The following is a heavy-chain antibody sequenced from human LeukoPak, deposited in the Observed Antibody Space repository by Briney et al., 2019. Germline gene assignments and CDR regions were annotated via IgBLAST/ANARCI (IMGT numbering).Heavy chain of an antibody. CDR3: AGRAARFFDY. D-gene: IGHD6-25*01. V-gene: IGHV4-59*01. J-gene: IGHJ4*02. Sequence: SETLSLTCTVSGDSLNSYYWSWIRQPPGEGLQWIGYIFYSGSSNYNASLRSRVAISVDTSKNQFSLKLTSVTAADTAVYYCAGRAARFFDYWGQGSLVTVSS. CDR1: GDSLNSYY. CDR2: IFYSGSS.